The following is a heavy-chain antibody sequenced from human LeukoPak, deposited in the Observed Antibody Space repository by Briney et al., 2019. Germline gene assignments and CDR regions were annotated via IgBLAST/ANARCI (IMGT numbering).Heavy chain of an antibody. CDR3: AKSPGGWYDY. V-gene: IGHV3-9*01. CDR1: GFTFDDYA. CDR2: ISWNSGSI. J-gene: IGHJ4*02. Sequence: SGGSLRLSCAASGFTFDDYAMHWVRQAPGKGLEWVSGISWNSGSIGYADSVKGRFTISRDNAKNSLYLQMNSLRAEDTALYYCAKSPGGWYDYWGQGTLVTVSS. D-gene: IGHD6-19*01.